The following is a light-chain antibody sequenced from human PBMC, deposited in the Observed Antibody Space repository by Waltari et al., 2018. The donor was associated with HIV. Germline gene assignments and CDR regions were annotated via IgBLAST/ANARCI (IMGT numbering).Light chain of an antibody. Sequence: QSALTQPRSVSGSPGQSVTISCTGTSSDVGGYNYVSWYQQHPGKVPKFMIYDVSKRPPGVPDRFSGSKSGNTASLTISGLQAEDEADYYCCSYAGSYTWVFGGGTKLTVL. CDR2: DVS. CDR3: CSYAGSYTWV. CDR1: SSDVGGYNY. J-gene: IGLJ3*02. V-gene: IGLV2-11*01.